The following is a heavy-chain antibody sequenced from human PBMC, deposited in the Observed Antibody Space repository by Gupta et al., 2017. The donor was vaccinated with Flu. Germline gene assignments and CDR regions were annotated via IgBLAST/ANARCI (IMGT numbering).Heavy chain of an antibody. CDR3: ATVGGRSSTSCHY. Sequence: EVRLVESGGGLVKPGGSLRLSCVASGFTFHNAWMSWVRQAPGKGLEWVGRIKRKTDVGTTDYAAPLKGRFTISRDDSKNTLYLQLDSLKTEDTAVYYCATVGGRSSTSCHYWGQGTQVTVSS. V-gene: IGHV3-15*01. CDR1: GFTFHNAW. J-gene: IGHJ4*02. D-gene: IGHD2-2*01. CDR2: IKRKTDVGTT.